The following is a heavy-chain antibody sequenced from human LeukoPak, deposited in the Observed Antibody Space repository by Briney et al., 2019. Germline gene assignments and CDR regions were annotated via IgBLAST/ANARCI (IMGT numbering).Heavy chain of an antibody. V-gene: IGHV4-61*08. Sequence: SETLSLTCTVSGGSISSGGYYWSWIRQPPGKGLEWIGYIYYSGSTNYNPSLKSRVTISVDTSKNQFSLKLTSVTAADTAVYYCARDSGSYLDASDIWGQGTLVSVSS. CDR1: GGSISSGGYY. CDR2: IYYSGST. D-gene: IGHD1-26*01. J-gene: IGHJ3*02. CDR3: ARDSGSYLDASDI.